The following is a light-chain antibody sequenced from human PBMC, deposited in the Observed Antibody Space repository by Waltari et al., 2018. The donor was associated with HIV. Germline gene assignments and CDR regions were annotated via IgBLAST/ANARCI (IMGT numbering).Light chain of an antibody. CDR1: SSDVGGYNY. J-gene: IGLJ3*02. CDR3: NSYTISSTLGV. CDR2: EVT. V-gene: IGLV2-14*01. Sequence: QSALTQPASVSGSPGQSITISCTGTSSDVGGYNYVSWYQQHPGKAPKLMIYEVTKRPSGVSNRFSGSKSGNTASLAISGLQAEDDADYYCNSYTISSTLGVFGGGTKLTVL.